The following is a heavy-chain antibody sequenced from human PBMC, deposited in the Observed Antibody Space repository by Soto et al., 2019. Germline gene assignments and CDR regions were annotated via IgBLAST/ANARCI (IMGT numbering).Heavy chain of an antibody. J-gene: IGHJ5*02. D-gene: IGHD3-10*01. CDR1: GGSISSSSYY. CDR2: IYYSGST. CDR3: ARCLWFGEIEPWFDP. Sequence: PSETLSLTCTVSGGSISSSSYYWGWIRQPPGKGLEWIGSIYYSGSTYYNPSLKSRVTISVDTSKNQFSLKLSSGTAADTAVYYCARCLWFGEIEPWFDPWGQGTLVTVSS. V-gene: IGHV4-39*01.